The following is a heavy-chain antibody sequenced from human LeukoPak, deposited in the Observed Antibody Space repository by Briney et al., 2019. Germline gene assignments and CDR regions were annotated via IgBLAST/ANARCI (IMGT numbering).Heavy chain of an antibody. V-gene: IGHV4-30-2*01. CDR3: ASYQELQFDY. CDR2: IYHSGST. D-gene: IGHD1-26*01. Sequence: SETLSLTCAVSGGSISSGGYSWSWIRQPPGTGLEWIGYIYHSGSTYYNPSLKSRVTISVDRSKNQFSLKLSSVTAADTAVYYCASYQELQFDYWGQGTLVTVSS. CDR1: GGSISSGGYS. J-gene: IGHJ4*02.